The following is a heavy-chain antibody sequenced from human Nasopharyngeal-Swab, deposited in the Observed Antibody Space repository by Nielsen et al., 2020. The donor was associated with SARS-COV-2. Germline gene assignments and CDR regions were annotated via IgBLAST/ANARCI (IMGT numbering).Heavy chain of an antibody. J-gene: IGHJ6*03. CDR2: IYYSGST. Sequence: WIRQPPGKGLEWIGSIYYSGSTYYDPSLKSRVTISVDTSKNQFSLKLSSVTAADTAVYYCARVLYNYYYYYYRDVGGKGTTVTVSS. V-gene: IGHV4-39*07. D-gene: IGHD2-8*01. CDR3: ARVLYNYYYYYYRDV.